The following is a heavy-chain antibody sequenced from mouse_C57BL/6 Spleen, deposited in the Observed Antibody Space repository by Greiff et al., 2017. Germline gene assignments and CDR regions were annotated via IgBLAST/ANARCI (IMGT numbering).Heavy chain of an antibody. CDR2: IYPGSGST. CDR3: ARGGYYGSSFSWFAY. Sequence: LQESGAELVKPGASVKMSCKASGYTFTSYWITWVKQRPGQGLEWIGDIYPGSGSTNYNEKFKSKATLTVDTSSSTAYMQLSSLTSEDSAVYYCARGGYYGSSFSWFAYWGQGTLVTVSA. D-gene: IGHD1-1*01. J-gene: IGHJ3*01. CDR1: GYTFTSYW. V-gene: IGHV1-55*01.